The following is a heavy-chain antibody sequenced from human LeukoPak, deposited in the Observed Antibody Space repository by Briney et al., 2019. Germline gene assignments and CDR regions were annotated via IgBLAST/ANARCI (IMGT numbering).Heavy chain of an antibody. CDR2: IIPIFGTA. CDR3: ARAIRWLQDDAFGI. CDR1: GGTFSSYA. D-gene: IGHD5-24*01. Sequence: ASVKVSCEASGGTFSSYAISWVRQAPGQGLEWMGGIIPIFGTANYAQKFQGRVTITADESTSTAYMELSSLRSEDTAVYYCARAIRWLQDDAFGIWGQGTMVTVSS. J-gene: IGHJ3*02. V-gene: IGHV1-69*13.